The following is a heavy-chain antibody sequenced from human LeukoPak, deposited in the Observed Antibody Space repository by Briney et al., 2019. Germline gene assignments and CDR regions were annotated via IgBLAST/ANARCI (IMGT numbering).Heavy chain of an antibody. CDR3: ARQAEGSSSGPYFFDY. CDR2: AFHGGNS. V-gene: IGHV4-39*01. D-gene: IGHD5-18*01. J-gene: IGHJ4*02. Sequence: SETLSLTCTVSGGSITTSRYYWGWIRQPPGKVLEWIGSAFHGGNSYYNPSLKSRVTVSVGTSNNQFSLRLTSVTAADTALYYCARQAEGSSSGPYFFDYWGQGTLVTVSS. CDR1: GGSITTSRYY.